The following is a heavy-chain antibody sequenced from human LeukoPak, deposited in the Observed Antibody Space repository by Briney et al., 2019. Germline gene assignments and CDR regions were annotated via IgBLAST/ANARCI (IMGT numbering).Heavy chain of an antibody. D-gene: IGHD1-26*01. CDR2: IRYDGSNK. CDR3: AKDGDTMSGTYYYDMDV. CDR1: GFTFSNFG. V-gene: IGHV3-30*02. Sequence: GGSLRLSCAASGFTFSNFGMHWVRQAPGKGLEWVAFIRYDGSNKYYADSVKGRFTISRDNSKNTLYLQMNSLRGEDTAVYYCAKDGDTMSGTYYYDMDVWGKGTTVTIST. J-gene: IGHJ6*04.